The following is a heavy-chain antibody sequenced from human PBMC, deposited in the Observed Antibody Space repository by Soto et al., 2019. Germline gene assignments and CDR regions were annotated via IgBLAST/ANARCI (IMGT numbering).Heavy chain of an antibody. CDR2: INPNSGGT. Sequence: ASVKVSCKASGYTFTGYYMHWVRQAPGQGLEWMGWINPNSGGTNYAPKFQGRVTMTRDTSISTAYMELSRLRSDDTAVYYCARVTEQWLVPGDYWGQGTLVTVSS. CDR1: GYTFTGYY. CDR3: ARVTEQWLVPGDY. V-gene: IGHV1-2*02. D-gene: IGHD6-19*01. J-gene: IGHJ4*02.